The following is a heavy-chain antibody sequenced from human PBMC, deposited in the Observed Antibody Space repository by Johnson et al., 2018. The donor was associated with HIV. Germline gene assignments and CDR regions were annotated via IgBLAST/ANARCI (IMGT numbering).Heavy chain of an antibody. CDR3: AKDVGNYWPNAFDV. CDR2: TCRHGCST. J-gene: IGHJ3*01. D-gene: IGHD3-22*01. CDR1: GFTFSSYA. Sequence: EQLVESGGGLVQPGGSLRLSCAASGFTFSSYAMHWVRQAPGKGLEYVSATCRHGCSTYYANSVKGRFTISRDNSKNILYLQMNSLRAEDTAVYYCAKDVGNYWPNAFDVWGQGTMLTVSS. V-gene: IGHV3-64*01.